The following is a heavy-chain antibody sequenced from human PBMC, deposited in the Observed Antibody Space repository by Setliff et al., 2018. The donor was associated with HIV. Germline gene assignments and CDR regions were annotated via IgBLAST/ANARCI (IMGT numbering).Heavy chain of an antibody. CDR3: ARGLGYNFWSGYSPIGWFDP. CDR2: IYTSGST. V-gene: IGHV4-61*02. CDR1: GGSVSSASYY. J-gene: IGHJ5*02. Sequence: SETLSLTCTVSGGSVSSASYYWSWIRQPAGEGLEWIGRIYTSGSTNYNPSLKSRVTISVDTSKNQFSLKLSSVTAADTAVYYCARGLGYNFWSGYSPIGWFDPWGQGTLVTVSS. D-gene: IGHD3-3*01.